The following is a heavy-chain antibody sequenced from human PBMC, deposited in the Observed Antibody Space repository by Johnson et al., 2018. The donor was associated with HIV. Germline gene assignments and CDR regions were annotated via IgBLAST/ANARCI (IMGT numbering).Heavy chain of an antibody. V-gene: IGHV3-30*02. Sequence: VQLVESGGGVVQPGRSLRLSCAASGFTFSSYAMHWVRQAPGKGLEWVAFIRYDGSNKYYADSVKGRFTISRDNSKNTLYLQMYSLRAEDTAVYYCAKDLSYPKTRAFDIWGQGTMVTVSS. D-gene: IGHD2/OR15-2a*01. CDR3: AKDLSYPKTRAFDI. CDR1: GFTFSSYA. CDR2: IRYDGSNK. J-gene: IGHJ3*02.